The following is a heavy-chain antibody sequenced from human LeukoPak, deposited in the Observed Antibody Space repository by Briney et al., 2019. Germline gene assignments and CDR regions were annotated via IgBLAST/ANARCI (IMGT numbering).Heavy chain of an antibody. V-gene: IGHV1-69*04. CDR3: ARHLRSLDAFDI. Sequence: ASVKVSCKASGGTFSSYAISWVRQAPGQGLEWMGRIIPILGIANYAQKFQGRVTITADKSTSTAYMELSSLRSEDTAVYYCARHLRSLDAFDIWGQGTMVTVSS. J-gene: IGHJ3*02. CDR1: GGTFSSYA. CDR2: IIPILGIA. D-gene: IGHD4-17*01.